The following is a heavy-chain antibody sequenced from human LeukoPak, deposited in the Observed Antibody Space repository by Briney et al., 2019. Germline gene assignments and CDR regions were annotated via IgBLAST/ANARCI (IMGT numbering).Heavy chain of an antibody. V-gene: IGHV3-7*01. CDR1: GFTFSSYW. CDR2: MNQDGSAK. Sequence: PGGSLRLSCADSGFTFSSYWISWVRQAPGKGLEWVANMNQDGSAKGYVDSVKGRFTISRDNARNSLYLQMSSLRPEDTAVYYCATYAHWVAGDVWGQGTTVTVSS. D-gene: IGHD2-2*01. J-gene: IGHJ6*02. CDR3: ATYAHWVAGDV.